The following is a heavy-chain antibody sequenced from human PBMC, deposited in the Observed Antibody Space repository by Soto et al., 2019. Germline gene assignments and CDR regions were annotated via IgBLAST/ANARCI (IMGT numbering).Heavy chain of an antibody. J-gene: IGHJ6*02. CDR3: ARVAMANYGMDV. CDR1: GGTFSSYT. V-gene: IGHV1-69*02. CDR2: IIPILGIA. Sequence: QVQLVQSGAEVKKPGSSVKVSCKASGGTFSSYTISWVRQAPGQGLEWMGRIIPILGIANYEQKFQGRVTITADQSTSTAYMGLSSLRSEDTAVYYCARVAMANYGMDVWGQGTTVTVSS. D-gene: IGHD5-12*01.